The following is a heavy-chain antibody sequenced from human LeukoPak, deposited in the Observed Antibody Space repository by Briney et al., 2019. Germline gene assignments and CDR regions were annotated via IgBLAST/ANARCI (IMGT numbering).Heavy chain of an antibody. CDR1: GFTFSSYW. CDR2: INSDGSST. J-gene: IGHJ4*02. Sequence: GGSLRLSCAASGFTFSSYWMHWVRQAPGKGLVWVSRINSDGSSTSYAGSVKGRFTISRDNAKNTLYLQMDSLRAEDTAMYYCARGTGSYYSLGYWGQGTLVTVSS. CDR3: ARGTGSYYSLGY. D-gene: IGHD1-26*01. V-gene: IGHV3-74*01.